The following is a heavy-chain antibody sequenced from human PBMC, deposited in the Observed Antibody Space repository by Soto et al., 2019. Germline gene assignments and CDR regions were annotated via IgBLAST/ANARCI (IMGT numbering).Heavy chain of an antibody. J-gene: IGHJ4*02. CDR3: ARERDILTGYGDY. CDR2: IWYDGSNK. V-gene: IGHV3-33*01. Sequence: PWGSLRFSCAAAGFTCRSNGMHWVRQAPGKGLEWVAVIWYDGSNKYYADSVKGRFTISRDNSKNTLYLQMNSLRAEDTAVYYCARERDILTGYGDYWGQGTLVTVSS. CDR1: GFTCRSNG. D-gene: IGHD3-9*01.